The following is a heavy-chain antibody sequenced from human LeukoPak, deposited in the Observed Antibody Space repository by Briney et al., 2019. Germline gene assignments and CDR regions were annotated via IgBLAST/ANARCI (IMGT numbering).Heavy chain of an antibody. J-gene: IGHJ5*02. Sequence: SETLSLTCAVYGGSFSGYYWSWIRQPPGKGLEWIGEINHSGSTNYNPSLKSRVTISVDTSKNQFSLKLSSVTAADTAVYYCARRGDYGSAWFDPWGQGTVVTVSS. CDR1: GGSFSGYY. CDR2: INHSGST. D-gene: IGHD4-17*01. V-gene: IGHV4-34*01. CDR3: ARRGDYGSAWFDP.